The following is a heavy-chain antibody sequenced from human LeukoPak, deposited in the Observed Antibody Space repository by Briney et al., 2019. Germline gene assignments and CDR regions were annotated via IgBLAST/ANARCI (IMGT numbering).Heavy chain of an antibody. Sequence: GGSLRLSCTASGFTFSDYGVNWFRQAPGKGLEWVAFIRSEPYGGTTEYAASVKGRFSISRDDSTSIVYLQMNSLKTEDTALYYCSRTGISGIDGFDIWGQGTMVTVSS. CDR3: SRTGISGIDGFDI. D-gene: IGHD2-15*01. CDR2: IRSEPYGGTT. J-gene: IGHJ3*02. V-gene: IGHV3-49*03. CDR1: GFTFSDYG.